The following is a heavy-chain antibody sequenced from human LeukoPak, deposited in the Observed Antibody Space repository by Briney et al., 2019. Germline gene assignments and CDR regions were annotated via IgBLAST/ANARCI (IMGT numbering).Heavy chain of an antibody. CDR2: IYPGDSDT. D-gene: IGHD4-17*01. V-gene: IGHV5-51*01. CDR3: ASGRLRRTRDAFDI. J-gene: IGHJ3*02. CDR1: GYSFTSYW. Sequence: GESLKISCKGSGYSFTSYWIGWVRQMPGKGLEWMGIIYPGDSDTRCSPSFKGQVTISVDKSISTAYLQWSSLKASDTAMYYCASGRLRRTRDAFDIWGQGTMVTVSS.